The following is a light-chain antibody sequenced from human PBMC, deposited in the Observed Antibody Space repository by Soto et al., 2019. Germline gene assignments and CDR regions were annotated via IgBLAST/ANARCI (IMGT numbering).Light chain of an antibody. J-gene: IGLJ2*01. V-gene: IGLV2-23*01. CDR3: RSYAGSGTAVV. CDR2: EGS. CDR1: SSDVGSYNL. Sequence: QSALTQPASVSGSPGQSITISCTGTSSDVGSYNLVSWYQQHPGKAPKLLIYEGSKRPSGVSDRFSGSRSDNTASLTISGLQAEDEADYYCRSYAGSGTAVVFGGGTKLTVL.